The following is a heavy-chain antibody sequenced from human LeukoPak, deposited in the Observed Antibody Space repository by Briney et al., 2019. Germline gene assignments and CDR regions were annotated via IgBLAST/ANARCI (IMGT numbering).Heavy chain of an antibody. CDR2: ISSSSSYI. V-gene: IGHV3-21*01. J-gene: IGHJ4*02. CDR3: ASPSIRYSSGWRAY. D-gene: IGHD6-19*01. Sequence: PGGSLRLSCAASGFTFSSYSMNWVRQAPGKGLEWVSSISSSSSYIYYADSVKGRFTISRDNAKNSLYLQMNSLRAEDTAVYYCASPSIRYSSGWRAYWGQGTLVTVSS. CDR1: GFTFSSYS.